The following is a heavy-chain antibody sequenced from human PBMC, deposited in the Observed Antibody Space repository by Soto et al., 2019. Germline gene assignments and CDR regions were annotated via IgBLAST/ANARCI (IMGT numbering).Heavy chain of an antibody. CDR2: ISSTTNYI. V-gene: IGHV3-21*01. CDR3: ARESEDLTSNFDY. CDR1: GFSFSRYN. J-gene: IGHJ4*02. Sequence: GGSLRLSCAASGFSFSRYNMNWVRQPPGKGLEWVSSISSTTNYIYYANSMKGRFTVSTDNSKNSVYLDMNSLSAEDTAVYFCARESEDLTSNFDYWGQGTLVTVSS.